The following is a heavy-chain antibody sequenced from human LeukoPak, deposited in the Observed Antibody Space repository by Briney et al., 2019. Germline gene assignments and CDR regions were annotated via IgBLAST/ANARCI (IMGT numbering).Heavy chain of an antibody. V-gene: IGHV4-4*07. CDR3: ARARRTGGGDSFDI. CDR2: IYSSGST. Sequence: PSETLSLTCTVSGGSISSYYWTWIRQPAGKGLEWIGRIYSSGSTDYNPSLKSRVTMSVDTSKNQFSLRLGSVTAADTAVYYCARARRTGGGDSFDIWGQGTMVTVSS. J-gene: IGHJ3*02. CDR1: GGSISSYY. D-gene: IGHD7-27*01.